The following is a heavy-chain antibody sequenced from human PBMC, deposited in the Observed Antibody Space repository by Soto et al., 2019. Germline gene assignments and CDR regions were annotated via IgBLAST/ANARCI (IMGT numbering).Heavy chain of an antibody. J-gene: IGHJ4*02. CDR2: IDAGGGST. CDR3: ARAPGFYGDFFDY. CDR1: GFTFSSYA. Sequence: PGVSLRLSCAASGFTFSSYAMVWVRQAPGKGLEWVSAIDAGGGSTYYADSVKGRFAISRDNSKNTLYLQMNSLRVEDTALYYCARAPGFYGDFFDYWGQGTLVTVSS. D-gene: IGHD4-17*01. V-gene: IGHV3-23*01.